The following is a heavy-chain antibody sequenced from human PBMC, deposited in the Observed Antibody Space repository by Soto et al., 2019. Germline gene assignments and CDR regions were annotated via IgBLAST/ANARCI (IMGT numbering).Heavy chain of an antibody. CDR3: AKPRSSGSYYKAIEY. J-gene: IGHJ4*02. Sequence: PGGSLRLSCAGSGFTFSSYAMSWVRQAPGKGLEWVSGISASGGSTYYADSVKGRFTISRDNSKNTLYLQLNNLRAEDTAVYYCAKPRSSGSYYKAIEYWGQGTLVTVSS. V-gene: IGHV3-23*01. CDR1: GFTFSSYA. D-gene: IGHD3-10*01. CDR2: ISASGGST.